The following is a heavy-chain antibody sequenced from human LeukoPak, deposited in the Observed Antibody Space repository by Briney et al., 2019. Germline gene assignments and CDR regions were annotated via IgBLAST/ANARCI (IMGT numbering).Heavy chain of an antibody. V-gene: IGHV6-1*01. D-gene: IGHD1-7*01. Sequence: SQTLSLTCAISGDSVSSNSAAWNWIRQSPSRGLEWLGRTYYKSKWYTDYAVSVKSRISINPDTSKNQFSLHLNSVTPEDTAVYYCARDGAPKLGLLRWFEPWGQGTLVTVSS. CDR1: GDSVSSNSAA. CDR3: ARDGAPKLGLLRWFEP. J-gene: IGHJ5*02. CDR2: TYYKSKWYT.